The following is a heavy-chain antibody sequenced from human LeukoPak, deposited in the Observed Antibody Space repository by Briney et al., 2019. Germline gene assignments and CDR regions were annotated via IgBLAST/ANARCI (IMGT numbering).Heavy chain of an antibody. Sequence: GSLRLSCAASGFTFSDYNMRWIRQAPGKGLEWVSSISRSGSTKYYADSVKGRFTISRDNAKNSLFLQMNSLRAEDTAVYYCARHSGYAPEGAFDIWGQGTMVTVSS. CDR3: ARHSGYAPEGAFDI. CDR2: ISRSGSTK. D-gene: IGHD5-12*01. V-gene: IGHV3-11*04. J-gene: IGHJ3*02. CDR1: GFTFSDYN.